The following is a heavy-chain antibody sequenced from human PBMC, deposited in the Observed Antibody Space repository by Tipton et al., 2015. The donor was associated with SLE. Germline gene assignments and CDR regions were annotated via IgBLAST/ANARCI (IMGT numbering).Heavy chain of an antibody. D-gene: IGHD3-16*02. CDR3: ASIMITFGGVIVPYAFGI. CDR1: GGSISSSSYY. V-gene: IGHV4-39*01. J-gene: IGHJ3*02. CDR2: IFYSGST. Sequence: TLSLTCTVSGGSISSSSYYWGWIRQPPWKGLEWIGRIFYSGSTSYNPSLKSRVTISVDTSKNQCSLKLSSVTAADTAVYYCASIMITFGGVIVPYAFGIWGQGTMVTVSS.